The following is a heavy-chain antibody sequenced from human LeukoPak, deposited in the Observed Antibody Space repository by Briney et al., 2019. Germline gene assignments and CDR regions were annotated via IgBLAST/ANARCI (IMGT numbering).Heavy chain of an antibody. V-gene: IGHV3-23*01. CDR1: GCTFSRYA. CDR2: ISGSGGST. J-gene: IGHJ4*02. Sequence: GGSLRLSCAASGCTFSRYAMSWVRQAPGKGLDWVSAISGSGGSTYYADSVKGRFTISRDNSKNTLYLQMNSLRAEDTAVYYCAKDSSGWYFSSDYWGQGTLVTVSS. CDR3: AKDSSGWYFSSDY. D-gene: IGHD6-19*01.